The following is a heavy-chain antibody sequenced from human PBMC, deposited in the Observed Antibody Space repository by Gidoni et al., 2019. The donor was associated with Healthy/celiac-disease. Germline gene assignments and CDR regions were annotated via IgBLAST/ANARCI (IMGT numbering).Heavy chain of an antibody. V-gene: IGHV3-23*01. CDR3: SKSRGPTVTNLLFDY. CDR2: IRGSGVST. D-gene: IGHD4-17*01. CDR1: GFTFSSYA. J-gene: IGHJ4*02. Sequence: EVQLLESGGGLVQPGGSLRLSCADSGFTFSSYAMSWVRQAPGKGLEWVSGIRGSGVSTYYADSVKGRFTISRDNSKNTLYLQMNSLRAEYTAVYYCSKSRGPTVTNLLFDYWGQGTLVTVSS.